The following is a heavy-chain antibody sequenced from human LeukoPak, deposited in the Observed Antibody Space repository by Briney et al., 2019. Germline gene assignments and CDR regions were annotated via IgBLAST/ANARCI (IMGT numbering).Heavy chain of an antibody. CDR3: ARGAAAGTDYYYYYMDV. CDR2: IYHSGST. V-gene: IGHV4-4*02. Sequence: SGTLSLTCAVSGGSISSSNWWSWVRQSPGKGLEWIGEIYHSGSTNYNPSLKSRVTISVDKSKNQFSLKLSSVTAADTAVYYCARGAAAGTDYYYYYMDVWGKGTTVTVSS. D-gene: IGHD6-13*01. CDR1: GGSISSSNW. J-gene: IGHJ6*03.